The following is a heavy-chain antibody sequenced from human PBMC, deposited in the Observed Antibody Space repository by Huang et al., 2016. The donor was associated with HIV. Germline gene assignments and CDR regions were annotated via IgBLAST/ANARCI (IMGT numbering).Heavy chain of an antibody. CDR1: GYTFSTYS. Sequence: EVQLVESGGGLAQPGGSLRLSCVASGYTFSTYSMTWVRQGPGEGREGVSDIGKTSGATAYADSVKGRFTVSRDNVKNSLYLQMNRLRVEDTAMYYCVRDSSSGLQLRYWGQGALVIVS. J-gene: IGHJ4*02. V-gene: IGHV3-48*01. CDR3: VRDSSSGLQLRY. CDR2: IGKTSGAT. D-gene: IGHD3-22*01.